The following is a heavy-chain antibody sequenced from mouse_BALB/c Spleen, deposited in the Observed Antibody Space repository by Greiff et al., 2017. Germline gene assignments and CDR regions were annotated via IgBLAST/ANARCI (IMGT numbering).Heavy chain of an antibody. CDR1: GFTFSDYY. CDR2: ISDGGSYT. J-gene: IGHJ4*01. CDR3: ARGGRGYAMDY. Sequence: DVKLVESGGGLVKPGGSLKLSCAASGFTFSDYYMYWVRQTPEKRLEWVATISDGGSYTYYPDSVKGRFTISRDNAKNNLYLQMSSLKSEDTAMYYCARGGRGYAMDYWGQGTSVTVSS. V-gene: IGHV5-4*02.